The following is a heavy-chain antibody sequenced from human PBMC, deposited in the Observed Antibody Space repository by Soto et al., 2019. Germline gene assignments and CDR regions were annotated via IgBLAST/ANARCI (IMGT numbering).Heavy chain of an antibody. CDR3: ARVRGDRYYYYGMDV. CDR2: IIPILGTA. J-gene: IGHJ6*02. V-gene: IGHV1-69*13. D-gene: IGHD2-21*01. CDR1: GGTFSSYA. Sequence: SVKVSCKASGGTFSSYAISWVRQAPGQGLEWMGGIIPILGTANYAQKFQGRVTITADESTSTAYMELSSLRSEDTAVYYCARVRGDRYYYYGMDVWGQGTTVTVSS.